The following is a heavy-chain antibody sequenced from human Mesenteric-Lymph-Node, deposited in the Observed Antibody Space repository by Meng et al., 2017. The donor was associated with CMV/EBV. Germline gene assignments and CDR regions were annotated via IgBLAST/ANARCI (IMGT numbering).Heavy chain of an antibody. Sequence: GGSLRLSCAASGFTFSSYAMNWVRQAPGKGLEWVSHISDRSSSSTYYADSVKGRFTISRDNPRNTLYLQMSSLRAEDTAIYYCAKGRYSDYGYHNYAMDVWGQGTTVTVSS. D-gene: IGHD5-12*01. CDR3: AKGRYSDYGYHNYAMDV. CDR2: ISDRSSSST. V-gene: IGHV3-23*01. CDR1: GFTFSSYA. J-gene: IGHJ6*02.